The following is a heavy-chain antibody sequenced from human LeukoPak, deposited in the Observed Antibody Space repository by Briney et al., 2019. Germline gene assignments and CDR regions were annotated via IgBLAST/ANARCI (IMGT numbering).Heavy chain of an antibody. CDR3: ARERTTVTTRGAFDI. CDR2: ISSSGSTI. D-gene: IGHD4-11*01. V-gene: IGHV3-48*03. J-gene: IGHJ3*02. Sequence: GGSLRLSCAASGFTFSSYEMNWVRQAPGKGLEWVSYISSSGSTIYYADSVKGRFTISRDNAKNSLYLQMNSLRAEDTAVYYCARERTTVTTRGAFDIWGQGTMVTVSS. CDR1: GFTFSSYE.